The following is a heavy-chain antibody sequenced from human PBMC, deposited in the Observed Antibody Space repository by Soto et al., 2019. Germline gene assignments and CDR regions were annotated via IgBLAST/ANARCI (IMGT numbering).Heavy chain of an antibody. CDR1: GFTFSSNW. CDR2: IDIDGSST. D-gene: IGHD3-10*01. CDR3: ARGGFYGSGTYYLLQ. Sequence: EVQLVESGGGLVQPVGSLRLSCAASGFTFSSNWMHCVRQAPGKGLVWVSRIDIDGSSTNYAESVKGRFTISRDNAKNSLYLQMNSLRAEDTAVYFCARGGFYGSGTYYLLQWGQGTLVTVSS. J-gene: IGHJ4*02. V-gene: IGHV3-74*01.